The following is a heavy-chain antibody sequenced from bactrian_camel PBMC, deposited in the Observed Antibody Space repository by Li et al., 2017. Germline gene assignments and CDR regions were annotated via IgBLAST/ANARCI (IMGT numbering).Heavy chain of an antibody. D-gene: IGHD3*01. J-gene: IGHJ6*01. CDR1: SYTYAALC. Sequence: HVQLVESGGGSVEAGGSLRLSCTFRSYTYAALCMGWFRQAPGKQREPVASIYTRGRGEYYSDSVKGRFTISKDNAKNILYLQMSSLKSEDTAMYYCAAQGGGLHFSLLTCDQNNFASWGQGTQVTVS. V-gene: IGHV3S54*01. CDR2: IYTRGRGE. CDR3: AAQGGGLHFSLLTCDQNNFAS.